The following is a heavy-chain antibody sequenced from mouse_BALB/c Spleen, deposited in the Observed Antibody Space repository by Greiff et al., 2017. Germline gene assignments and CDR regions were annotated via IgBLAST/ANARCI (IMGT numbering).Heavy chain of an antibody. CDR3: ARNYYGSSLDY. Sequence: QVQLQQSGPELVKPGASVKMSCKASGYTFTSYWMHWVKQRPGQGLEWIGYINPSTGYTEYNQKFKDKATLTADKSSSTAYMQLSSLTSEDSAVYYCARNYYGSSLDYWGQGTTLTVSS. CDR1: GYTFTSYW. V-gene: IGHV1-7*01. D-gene: IGHD1-1*01. CDR2: INPSTGYT. J-gene: IGHJ2*01.